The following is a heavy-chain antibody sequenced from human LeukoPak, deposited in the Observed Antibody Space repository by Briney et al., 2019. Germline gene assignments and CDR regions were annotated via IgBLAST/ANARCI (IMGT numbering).Heavy chain of an antibody. Sequence: ASVKVSCKASGYTFTGYYMHWVRQAPGQGLEWMGWINPNSGGTNYAQKFQGRVTMTRDTSISTAYMGLSRLRSDDTAVYYCARVDVDIVVVPAAEYNWFDPWGQGTLVTVSS. CDR3: ARVDVDIVVVPAAEYNWFDP. CDR1: GYTFTGYY. D-gene: IGHD2-2*03. V-gene: IGHV1-2*02. J-gene: IGHJ5*02. CDR2: INPNSGGT.